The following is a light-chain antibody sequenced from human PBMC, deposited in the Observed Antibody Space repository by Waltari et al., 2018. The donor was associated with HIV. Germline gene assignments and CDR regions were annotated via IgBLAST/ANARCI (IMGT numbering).Light chain of an antibody. Sequence: QSVLSEPPSASGTPGQRVTITCSGSSFNIVSNTVNWYQQPPGTAPTRLIKSTNKRPSGVPDRFSGSKSGTSASLAISGLHSDDEADYYCASWDDSLIGPVFGGGTKLTVL. V-gene: IGLV1-44*01. J-gene: IGLJ2*01. CDR1: SFNIVSNT. CDR3: ASWDDSLIGPV. CDR2: STN.